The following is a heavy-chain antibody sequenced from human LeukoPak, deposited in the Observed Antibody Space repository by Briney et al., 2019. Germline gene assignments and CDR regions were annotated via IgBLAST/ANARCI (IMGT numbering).Heavy chain of an antibody. CDR3: ARDQGRFLEWLLGFDY. CDR2: IYHSGST. J-gene: IGHJ4*02. CDR1: GGSISSSSYY. V-gene: IGHV4-39*07. D-gene: IGHD3-3*01. Sequence: PSETLSLTCTVSGGSISSSSYYWGWIRQPPGKGLEWIGSIYHSGSTYYNPSLKSRVTISVDTSKNQFSLKLSSVTAADTAVYYCARDQGRFLEWLLGFDYWGQGTLVTVSS.